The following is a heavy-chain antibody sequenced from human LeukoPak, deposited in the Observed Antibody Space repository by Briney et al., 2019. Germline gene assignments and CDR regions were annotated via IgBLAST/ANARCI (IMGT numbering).Heavy chain of an antibody. CDR1: AGSFSRYY. V-gene: IGHV4-34*01. CDR2: INHSGRT. Sequence: SETLSLTCAFSAGSFSRYYWSWIRQSPGEGLDWIGDINHSGRTNYNPSLKSRVTISVDTSKNQFSLKLSSVTAADTAVYFCATRAWYYFDYWGQGTLVTVSS. CDR3: ATRAWYYFDY. J-gene: IGHJ4*02. D-gene: IGHD6-19*01.